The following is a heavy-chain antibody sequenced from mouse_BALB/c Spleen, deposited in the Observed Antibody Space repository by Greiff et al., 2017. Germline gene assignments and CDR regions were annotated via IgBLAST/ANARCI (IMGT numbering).Heavy chain of an antibody. V-gene: IGHV5-6*01. CDR3: ARPSGSSLHFDY. J-gene: IGHJ2*01. CDR1: GFTFSSYG. D-gene: IGHD1-1*01. CDR2: ISSGGSYT. Sequence: EVKLVESGGDLVKPGGSLKLSCAASGFTFSSYGMSWVRQTPDKRLEWVATISSGGSYTYYPDSVKGRFTISRDNAKNTLYLQMSSLKSEDTAMYYCARPSGSSLHFDYWGQGTTLTVSS.